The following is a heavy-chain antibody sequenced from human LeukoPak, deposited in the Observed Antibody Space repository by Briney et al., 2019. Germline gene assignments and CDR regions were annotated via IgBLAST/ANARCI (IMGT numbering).Heavy chain of an antibody. Sequence: SETLSLTCTVSGGSVSSGSYYWSWIRQPPGKGLEWIGYIYYSGSTNYNPSLKSRVTISVDTSKNQFSLKLSSVTAADTAVYYCAREPRPYSSSWYLNAFDIWGQGTMVTVSS. CDR1: GGSVSSGSYY. D-gene: IGHD6-13*01. V-gene: IGHV4-61*01. CDR3: AREPRPYSSSWYLNAFDI. J-gene: IGHJ3*02. CDR2: IYYSGST.